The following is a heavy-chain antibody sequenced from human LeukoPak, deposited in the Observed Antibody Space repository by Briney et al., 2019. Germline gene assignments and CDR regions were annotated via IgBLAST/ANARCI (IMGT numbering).Heavy chain of an antibody. D-gene: IGHD2-8*01. J-gene: IGHJ2*01. Sequence: GGSLRLSCAASGFTFDDYGMRWVRQVAGKGLEWVPGINWNGGSTGYADSVKGRFTISRDNAKNSLYLQMNSLRVEDTALYYCAGGDRNGWYFDLWGRGTLVTVS. CDR2: INWNGGST. CDR1: GFTFDDYG. V-gene: IGHV3-20*04. CDR3: AGGDRNGWYFDL.